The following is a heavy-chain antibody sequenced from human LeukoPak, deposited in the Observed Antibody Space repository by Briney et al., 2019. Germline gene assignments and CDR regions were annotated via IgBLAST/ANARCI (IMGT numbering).Heavy chain of an antibody. Sequence: GGSLRLFCVPSAFNLSKYDMHWVRQTPERGVEWVSSICFAGDTFYADPVKGRFTISRENGKNSVYLQMNSLRAGDTAVYFCAKAFDYNGLRGEGGSFDCWGQGALVTVSS. CDR3: AKAFDYNGLRGEGGSFDC. CDR2: ICFAGDT. V-gene: IGHV3-13*01. J-gene: IGHJ4*02. D-gene: IGHD4-11*01. CDR1: AFNLSKYD.